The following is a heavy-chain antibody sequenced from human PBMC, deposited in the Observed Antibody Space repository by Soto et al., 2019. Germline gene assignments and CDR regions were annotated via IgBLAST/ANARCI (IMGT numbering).Heavy chain of an antibody. V-gene: IGHV4-59*01. Sequence: NPSETLSLTCTVSGGSISSYYWSWIRQPPGKGLEWIGYIYYSGSTNYNPSLKSRVTISVDTSKNQFSLKLSSVTAADTAVYYCARASYGYSWVPSYYFDYWGQGTLVTVSS. CDR3: ARASYGYSWVPSYYFDY. CDR1: GGSISSYY. J-gene: IGHJ4*02. D-gene: IGHD5-18*01. CDR2: IYYSGST.